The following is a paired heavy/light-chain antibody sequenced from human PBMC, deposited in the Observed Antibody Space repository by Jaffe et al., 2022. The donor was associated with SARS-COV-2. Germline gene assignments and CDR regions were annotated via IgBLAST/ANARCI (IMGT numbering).Heavy chain of an antibody. J-gene: IGHJ4*02. Sequence: QAQLQESGPGLVKPSQTLSLTCTVSGDSIRSGGYYWSWIRKPAGKGLEWIGRVEASGNTDYNPSLRSRVTISVDTFNNQFSLKLTSVTAADTAVYYCARGDGHVRRDLDYWGQGTLVTVSS. CDR3: ARGDGHVRRDLDY. CDR2: VEASGNT. CDR1: GDSIRSGGYY. V-gene: IGHV4-61*02.
Light chain of an antibody. CDR1: QSLLHSNGFHY. V-gene: IGKV2-28*01. CDR3: MQALHTPCT. CDR2: LGS. J-gene: IGKJ4*01. Sequence: DIVMTQSPLSLPVTPGEPASISCRSSQSLLHSNGFHYLDWYLQKPGQSPQLLVYLGSNRASGVPDRFSGSGSGTDFTLRISRVEAEDVGVYYCMQALHTPCTFGGGTKVEIK.